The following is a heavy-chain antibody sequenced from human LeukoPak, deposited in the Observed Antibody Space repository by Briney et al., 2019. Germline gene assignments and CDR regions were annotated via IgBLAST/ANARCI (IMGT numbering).Heavy chain of an antibody. CDR2: INPSGGST. CDR3: ARAQGYGYNGPWAFDI. CDR1: GYTFTSYY. V-gene: IGHV1-46*01. Sequence: ASVKVSCKASGYTFTSYYMHWVRQAPGQGLEWMGIINPSGGSTSYAQKFQGRVTMTRDTSTSTVYMELNSLRSEDTAVYYCARAQGYGYNGPWAFDIWGQGTMVTVSS. J-gene: IGHJ3*02. D-gene: IGHD5-24*01.